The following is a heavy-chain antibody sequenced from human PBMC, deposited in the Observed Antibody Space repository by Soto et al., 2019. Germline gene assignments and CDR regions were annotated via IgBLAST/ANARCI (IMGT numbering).Heavy chain of an antibody. CDR3: ARALDYDFWSGYLGY. CDR2: INAVNGNT. V-gene: IGHV1-3*01. D-gene: IGHD3-3*01. Sequence: SVNLSCTASGYTFTSYAMHWVRQAAGQRLEWMGWINAVNGNTKYSQKFQGRVTITRDTSASRTCMGLSSLRSEDTAVYYCARALDYDFWSGYLGYWGQGNLVTVSS. J-gene: IGHJ4*02. CDR1: GYTFTSYA.